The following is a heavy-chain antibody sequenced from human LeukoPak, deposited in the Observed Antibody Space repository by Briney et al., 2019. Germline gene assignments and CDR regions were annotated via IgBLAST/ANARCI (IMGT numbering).Heavy chain of an antibody. CDR2: MNPNSGNT. J-gene: IGHJ4*02. V-gene: IGHV1-8*01. CDR3: ARGPYHYDSWSVRPGGDY. D-gene: IGHD3-3*01. CDR1: GYTFTSYD. Sequence: ASVKVSCKASGYTFTSYDINWVRQATGQGLEWMGWMNPNSGNTGYAQKLQGRVTMTRNTSISTAYMELSSLRSEDTAVYYCARGPYHYDSWSVRPGGDYWGQGTLVTVSS.